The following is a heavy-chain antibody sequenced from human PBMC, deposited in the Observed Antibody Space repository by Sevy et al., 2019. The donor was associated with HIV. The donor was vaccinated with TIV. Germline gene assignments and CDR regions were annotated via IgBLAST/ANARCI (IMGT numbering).Heavy chain of an antibody. CDR2: IWYDGTIK. Sequence: GESLKISCAASGFTFSSYVMHWVRQAPGKGLEWVALIWYDGTIKYYADSVKGRFTISRYNSKDTLFLQMNSLTPEDTAVYYCARGGGYCGGDCYSIDYWGQGALVTVSS. V-gene: IGHV3-33*08. J-gene: IGHJ4*02. D-gene: IGHD2-21*02. CDR1: GFTFSSYV. CDR3: ARGGGYCGGDCYSIDY.